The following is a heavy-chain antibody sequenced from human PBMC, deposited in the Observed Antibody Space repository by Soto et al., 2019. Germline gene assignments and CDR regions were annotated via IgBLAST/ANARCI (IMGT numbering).Heavy chain of an antibody. CDR1: GGTFSSYT. CDR2: IIPILGIA. D-gene: IGHD2-15*01. V-gene: IGHV1-69*08. Sequence: QVQLVQSGAEVKKPGSSVKVSCKASGGTFSSYTISWVRQAPGQGLEWMGRIIPILGIANYAQKFQGRVTITADKSTSTAYMELSILRSEDTAVYYCAREPGAVGGGSCYSPWVQGTLVTVSS. J-gene: IGHJ4*02. CDR3: AREPGAVGGGSCYSP.